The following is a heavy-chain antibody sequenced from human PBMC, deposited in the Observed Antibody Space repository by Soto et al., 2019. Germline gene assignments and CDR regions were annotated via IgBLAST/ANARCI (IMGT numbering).Heavy chain of an antibody. CDR1: GFTFSAYA. J-gene: IGHJ4*02. D-gene: IGHD3-16*01. CDR3: ARGGGGAALAAFDY. V-gene: IGHV3-64*02. Sequence: DVQLVESGEGLVQPGGSLRLSCAASGFTFSAYAMHWVRQAPGKGLECVSTISSNGGSTYYVDSVKGRFTISRDNSKNTLYLQMGSLRVEDMAVYYCARGGGGAALAAFDYWGQGTLVTVSS. CDR2: ISSNGGST.